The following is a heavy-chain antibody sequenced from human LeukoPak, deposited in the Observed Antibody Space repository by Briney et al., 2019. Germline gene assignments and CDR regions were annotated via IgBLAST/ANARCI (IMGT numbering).Heavy chain of an antibody. Sequence: GGSLRLSCAASGFTFSIYWVHWVRQAPGKGLVWVSSINSDGSSTSYADSVKGRFTISRDNAKNSLFLQMNTLRAEDTAVYYCARDPYSSTWSYGMDVWGQGTTVTVSS. V-gene: IGHV3-74*01. J-gene: IGHJ6*02. CDR2: INSDGSST. CDR1: GFTFSIYW. D-gene: IGHD6-6*01. CDR3: ARDPYSSTWSYGMDV.